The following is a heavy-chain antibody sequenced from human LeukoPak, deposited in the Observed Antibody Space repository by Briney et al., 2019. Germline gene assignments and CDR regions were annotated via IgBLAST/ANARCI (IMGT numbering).Heavy chain of an antibody. CDR3: AREKGRGHYFDY. J-gene: IGHJ4*02. CDR2: IYHSGST. V-gene: IGHV4-30-2*01. Sequence: PSETLSLTCTVSGGSISSGGYYWSWIRQPPGKGLEWIGYIYHSGSTYYNPSLKSRVTISVDRSKNQFSLKLSSVTAADTAVYYCAREKGRGHYFDYWGQGTLVTVSS. CDR1: GGSISSGGYY.